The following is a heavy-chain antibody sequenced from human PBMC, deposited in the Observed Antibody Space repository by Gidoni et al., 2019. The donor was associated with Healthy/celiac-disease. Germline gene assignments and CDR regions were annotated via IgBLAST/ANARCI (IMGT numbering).Heavy chain of an antibody. CDR1: GFTLSSYA. CDR3: AKGREYFDY. Sequence: EVQLLESGGGSVQPGGYLRLSRAASGFTLSSYAMSWVRQAPGKGLEWVSVISGSGGSTYYADSVKGRFTISRDNSKNTLYLQMNSLRAEDTAVYYCAKGREYFDYWGQGTLVTVSS. J-gene: IGHJ4*02. CDR2: ISGSGGST. V-gene: IGHV3-23*01.